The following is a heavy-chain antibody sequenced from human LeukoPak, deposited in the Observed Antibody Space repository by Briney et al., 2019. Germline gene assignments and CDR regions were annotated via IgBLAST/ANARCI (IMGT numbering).Heavy chain of an antibody. D-gene: IGHD3-16*01. Sequence: GSSVKVSCKASGGTFSSYAISWVRQAPGQGLEWMGGIIPIFGTANYAQKFQGRVTMTRNTSISTAYMELSSLRSEDTAVYYCARDHRAGGLMGYWGQGTLVTVSS. CDR1: GGTFSSYA. J-gene: IGHJ4*02. CDR2: IIPIFGTA. V-gene: IGHV1-69*05. CDR3: ARDHRAGGLMGY.